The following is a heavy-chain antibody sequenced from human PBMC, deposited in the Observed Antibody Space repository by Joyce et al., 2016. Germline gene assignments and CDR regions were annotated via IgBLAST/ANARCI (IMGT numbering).Heavy chain of an antibody. V-gene: IGHV3-30*18. Sequence: QVQLVESGGGVVQPGRSLRLSCAASGFIFSEYGVHWVRQVPDKGWEWVAFITDDGTNKHYEDSVRGRFTISRDNSKNTLNLQMSSLGPEDTAVYYCAKVTYQLPGGLDYWGQGTVVTVSS. CDR1: GFIFSEYG. CDR2: ITDDGTNK. D-gene: IGHD2-2*01. CDR3: AKVTYQLPGGLDY. J-gene: IGHJ4*02.